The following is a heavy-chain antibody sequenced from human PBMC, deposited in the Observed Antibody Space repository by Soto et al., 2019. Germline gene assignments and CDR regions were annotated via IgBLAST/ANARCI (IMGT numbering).Heavy chain of an antibody. Sequence: EIQLLASGGGLAQPGGSLRLSCVASGFSFSEYGMSWVRQTPQKTLEWVASISGNKMTTFYPDSVKGRFFISRDNSDNTLHLQMNSLRDDDTAIYYCAKRRLNTITSLSDWWGQGVQVTVSS. CDR2: ISGNKMTT. V-gene: IGHV3-23*01. D-gene: IGHD3-16*02. J-gene: IGHJ1*01. CDR3: AKRRLNTITSLSDW. CDR1: GFSFSEYG.